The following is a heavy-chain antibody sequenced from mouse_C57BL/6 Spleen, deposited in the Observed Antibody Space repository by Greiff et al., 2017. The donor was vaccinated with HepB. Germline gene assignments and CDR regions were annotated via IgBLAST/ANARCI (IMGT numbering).Heavy chain of an antibody. D-gene: IGHD4-1*01. CDR3: TREGTGFDY. CDR1: GFTFSSYA. V-gene: IGHV5-9-1*02. CDR2: ISSGGDYI. Sequence: DVMLVESGEGLVKPGGSLKLSCAASGFTFSSYAMSWVRQTPEKRLEWVAYISSGGDYIYYADTVKGRFTISRDNARNTLYLQMSSLKSEDTAMYYCTREGTGFDYWGQGTTLTVSS. J-gene: IGHJ2*01.